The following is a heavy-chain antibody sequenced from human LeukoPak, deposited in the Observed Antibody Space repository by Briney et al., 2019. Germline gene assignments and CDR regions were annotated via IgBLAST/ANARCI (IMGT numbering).Heavy chain of an antibody. V-gene: IGHV3-9*01. CDR3: AKDVAYTGSYQYLDS. Sequence: PGRSLRLSCAASGFTFDDYAMHWVRQTPGKGLEWVSGISWNSGSLGYADSVKGRFTISRDNTKNSLYLQMNSLRAEDTAFYYCAKDVAYTGSYQYLDSWGQGTLVTVSS. CDR2: ISWNSGSL. CDR1: GFTFDDYA. D-gene: IGHD1-26*01. J-gene: IGHJ4*02.